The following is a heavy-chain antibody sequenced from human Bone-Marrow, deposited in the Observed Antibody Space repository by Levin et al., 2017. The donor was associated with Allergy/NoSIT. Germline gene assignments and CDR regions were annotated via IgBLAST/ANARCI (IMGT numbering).Heavy chain of an antibody. CDR3: ARVTRAAAGIDS. D-gene: IGHD6-13*01. V-gene: IGHV3-74*01. Sequence: AASVKVSCAASGFTFNSDWMHWVRQAPGKGLVWVSRISADGRVTTYADYVKGRFTISRDNAKNTLYLQMNSLRAEDTAVYYCARVTRAAAGIDSWGQGTLVTVSS. CDR1: GFTFNSDW. J-gene: IGHJ4*02. CDR2: ISADGRVT.